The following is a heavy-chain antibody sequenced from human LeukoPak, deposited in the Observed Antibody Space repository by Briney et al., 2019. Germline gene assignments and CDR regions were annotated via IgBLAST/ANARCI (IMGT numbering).Heavy chain of an antibody. CDR1: AFTFSSYS. Sequence: NPGGSLRLSCAASAFTFSSYSMNWVRQAPGKGLEWVSSISSSSSYIYYADSVKGRFTISRDNAKNSLYLQMNSLRAEDTAVYYCARGRVPNWFDPWGQGTLVTVSS. V-gene: IGHV3-21*01. CDR3: ARGRVPNWFDP. J-gene: IGHJ5*02. CDR2: ISSSSSYI.